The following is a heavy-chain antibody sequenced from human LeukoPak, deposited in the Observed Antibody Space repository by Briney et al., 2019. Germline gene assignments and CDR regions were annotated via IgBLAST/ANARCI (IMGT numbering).Heavy chain of an antibody. CDR3: AKCRDMDYGGNGLDY. J-gene: IGHJ4*02. D-gene: IGHD4-23*01. V-gene: IGHV3-23*01. Sequence: GGSLRLSCAASGLTFITYAMSWVRQAPGKGLEWVSAISGTGGSTYYADSVRGRFTISRDNSKNTLYLQMNSLRAEDTAVYYCAKCRDMDYGGNGLDYWGQGTLVTVSS. CDR1: GLTFITYA. CDR2: ISGTGGST.